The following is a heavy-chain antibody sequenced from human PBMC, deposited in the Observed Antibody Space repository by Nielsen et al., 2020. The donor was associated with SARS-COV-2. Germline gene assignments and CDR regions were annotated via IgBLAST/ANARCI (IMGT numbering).Heavy chain of an antibody. D-gene: IGHD2-21*02. Sequence: GESLKISCAASGFTFSSYGMHWVRQAPGKGLEWVAVIWYDGSNKYYADSVKGRFTISRDNAKNSLYLQMNSLRAEDTAVYYCARWVTSLTLDYWGQGTLVTVSS. CDR1: GFTFSSYG. V-gene: IGHV3-33*01. J-gene: IGHJ4*02. CDR2: IWYDGSNK. CDR3: ARWVTSLTLDY.